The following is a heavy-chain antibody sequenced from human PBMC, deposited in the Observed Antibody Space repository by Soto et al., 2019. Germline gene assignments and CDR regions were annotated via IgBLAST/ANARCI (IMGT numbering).Heavy chain of an antibody. CDR1: GGSISSSSYY. Sequence: PSETLSLTCTVSGGSISSSSYYWGWIRQPPGKGLEWIGSIYYSGSTYYNPSLKSRVTISVDTSKNQFSLKLSSVTAADTAVYYCARLVIVATVNYYMDVWGKGTTVTVSS. V-gene: IGHV4-39*01. CDR2: IYYSGST. J-gene: IGHJ6*03. CDR3: ARLVIVATVNYYMDV. D-gene: IGHD5-12*01.